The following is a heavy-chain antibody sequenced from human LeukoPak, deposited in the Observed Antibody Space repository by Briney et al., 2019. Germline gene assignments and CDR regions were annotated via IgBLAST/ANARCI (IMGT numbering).Heavy chain of an antibody. D-gene: IGHD2-21*02. CDR3: ARDLVTAGPPSPFDY. CDR1: GFTFSSYW. J-gene: IGHJ4*02. CDR2: IKQDGSEK. V-gene: IGHV3-7*01. Sequence: GGTLRLSCAASGFTFSSYWMSWVGQAPGKGLEWVANIKQDGSEKYYVDSVKGRFTISRGNAKNSLYLQMNSLRAEDTAVYYCARDLVTAGPPSPFDYWGQGTLVTVSS.